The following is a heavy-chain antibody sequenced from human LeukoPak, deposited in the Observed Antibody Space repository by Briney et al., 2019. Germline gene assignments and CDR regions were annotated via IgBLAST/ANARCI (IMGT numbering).Heavy chain of an antibody. J-gene: IGHJ4*02. V-gene: IGHV3-66*01. D-gene: IGHD6-19*01. CDR3: ARVGLAVAGPYYFDY. CDR1: GFTVSSNY. CDR2: IYSGGST. Sequence: GGSLRLSCAASGFTVSSNYMSWVRQAPGKGLEWVSVIYSGGSTYYADSVKGRFTISREHSKNTLYLQMNSLRAEDTAVYYCARVGLAVAGPYYFDYWGQGTLVTVSS.